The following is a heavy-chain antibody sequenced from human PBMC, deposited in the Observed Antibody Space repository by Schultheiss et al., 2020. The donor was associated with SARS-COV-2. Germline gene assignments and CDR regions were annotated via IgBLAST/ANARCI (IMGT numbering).Heavy chain of an antibody. J-gene: IGHJ5*02. Sequence: SQTLSLTCAVYGGSFSGYYWSWIRQPPGKGLEWIGEINHSGSTNYNPSLESRVTMSVDTSKNQFSLKLSSVTAADTAVYYCARGSSKSASGAWGQGTLVTVSS. D-gene: IGHD5/OR15-5a*01. CDR2: INHSGST. CDR1: GGSFSGYY. CDR3: ARGSSKSASGA. V-gene: IGHV4-34*01.